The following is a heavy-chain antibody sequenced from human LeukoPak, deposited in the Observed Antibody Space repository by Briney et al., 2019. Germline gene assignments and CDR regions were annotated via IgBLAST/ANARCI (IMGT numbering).Heavy chain of an antibody. Sequence: GGSLRLSCAASGFTFSSYAMSWVRQAPGKGLEWVSAISGSGGSTYYADSVKGRFTISRDNSKNTVYLKMNSLRGEDQGVYYCAKGVRKLEIRQVPNQAFDIWGQGTMVTVSS. D-gene: IGHD1-7*01. CDR3: AKGVRKLEIRQVPNQAFDI. CDR1: GFTFSSYA. J-gene: IGHJ3*02. V-gene: IGHV3-23*01. CDR2: ISGSGGST.